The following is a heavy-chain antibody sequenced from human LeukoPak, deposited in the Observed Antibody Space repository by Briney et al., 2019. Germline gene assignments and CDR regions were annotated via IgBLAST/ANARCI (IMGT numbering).Heavy chain of an antibody. CDR3: ARDHPSGYSSSWYSFDY. V-gene: IGHV1-2*02. J-gene: IGHJ4*02. Sequence: GASVKVSCKASGYTFTGYYMHWVRQAPGQGLEWMGWINPNSGGTNYAQKFQGRVTMTRDTSISTAYMELSRLRSDDTAVYYCARDHPSGYSSSWYSFDYWGQGTLVTVSS. D-gene: IGHD6-13*01. CDR1: GYTFTGYY. CDR2: INPNSGGT.